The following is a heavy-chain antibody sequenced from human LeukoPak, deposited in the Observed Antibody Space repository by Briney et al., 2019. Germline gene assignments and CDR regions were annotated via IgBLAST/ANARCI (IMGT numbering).Heavy chain of an antibody. CDR3: ARDPRDGYAFDY. Sequence: SSGTLSLTCAVSGASISSTNWWSWVRQPPGKGLEWIGEIYHSGSTNYNPSLKSRVTISVDKSKNQFSLKLSSVTAADTAVYYCARDPRDGYAFDYWGQGTLVTVSS. CDR1: GASISSTNW. D-gene: IGHD5-24*01. V-gene: IGHV4-4*02. CDR2: IYHSGST. J-gene: IGHJ4*02.